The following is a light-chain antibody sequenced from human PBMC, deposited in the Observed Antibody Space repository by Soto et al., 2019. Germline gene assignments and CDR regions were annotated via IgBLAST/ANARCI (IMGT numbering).Light chain of an antibody. J-gene: IGKJ1*01. CDR3: QQYGSSPWT. CDR2: GAS. CDR1: QNISNY. V-gene: IGKV3-20*01. Sequence: FVLMQSAAALSVSQGERATLSCRASQNISNYLIWYQQKPGQAPRLLIYGASSRATGIPDRFSGSGSGTDFTLTISRLEPEDSAVYYCQQYGSSPWTFGQGTKV.